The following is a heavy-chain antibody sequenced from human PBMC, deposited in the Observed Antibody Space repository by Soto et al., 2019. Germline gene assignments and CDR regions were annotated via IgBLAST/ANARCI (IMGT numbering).Heavy chain of an antibody. CDR1: GSSISSGDYY. D-gene: IGHD6-6*01. J-gene: IGHJ6*02. CDR2: IYYSGST. CDR3: ARGSSIAGLYYGMDV. Sequence: SETLSLTCTVSGSSISSGDYYWSWIRQPPGKGLEWIGYIYYSGSTYYNPSLKSRVTISVDTSKNQFSLKLSSVTAADTAVYYCARGSSIAGLYYGMDVWGQGTTVTVSS. V-gene: IGHV4-30-4*01.